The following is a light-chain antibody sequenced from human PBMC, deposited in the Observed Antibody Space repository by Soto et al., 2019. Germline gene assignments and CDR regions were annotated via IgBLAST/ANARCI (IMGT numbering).Light chain of an antibody. J-gene: IGKJ1*01. CDR2: AAS. CDR3: LQRYSTPWT. V-gene: IGKV1-39*01. Sequence: DIQMTQSPSSLSASVGDRVTITCRASQSISSYLNWYQQKPGKAPKLLIYAASSLQSGVPSRFSGSGSATDFTLTISSLQPEDFATYYCLQRYSTPWTFGRGTPVEIK. CDR1: QSISSY.